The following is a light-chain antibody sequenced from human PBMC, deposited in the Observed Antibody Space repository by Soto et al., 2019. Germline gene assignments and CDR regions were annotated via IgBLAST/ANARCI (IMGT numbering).Light chain of an antibody. Sequence: DIQMTQSPSSLSASVGDRVTITCRASQSISIYLNWYQQKPGKAPKLLIYAASSLQSGVPSRVSGCGSGTDFTLTISSLQPEDFATYYCQQSYSTPPACGQGTKLEIK. CDR2: AAS. J-gene: IGKJ2*01. CDR1: QSISIY. CDR3: QQSYSTPPA. V-gene: IGKV1-39*01.